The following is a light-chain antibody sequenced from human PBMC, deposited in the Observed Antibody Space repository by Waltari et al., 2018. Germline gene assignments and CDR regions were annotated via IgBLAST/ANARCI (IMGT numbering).Light chain of an antibody. CDR2: DVS. J-gene: IGLJ2*01. Sequence: QSALTQPASVSGSPGQSIAISCTGTSSDVGGYNSVSWSQQHPGKVPKLVIYDVSKRPSGVSKRVSGSKSGNTASLTISGLQADDEADYYCSSFTSTTTLIFGGGTKLTVL. CDR1: SSDVGGYNS. CDR3: SSFTSTTTLI. V-gene: IGLV2-14*03.